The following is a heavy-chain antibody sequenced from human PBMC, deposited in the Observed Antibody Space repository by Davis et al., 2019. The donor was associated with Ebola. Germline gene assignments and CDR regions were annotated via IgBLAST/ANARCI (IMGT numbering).Heavy chain of an antibody. J-gene: IGHJ6*02. CDR3: AKQGCSSTSCYYYYGMDV. CDR1: GFTFSRYS. D-gene: IGHD2-2*01. V-gene: IGHV3-21*04. CDR2: ISSSSSYI. Sequence: GGSLRLSCAASGFTFSRYSMNWVRQAPGKGLEWVSSISSSSSYIYYADSVKGRFTISRDNAKNSLYLQMNSLRAEDTAVYYCAKQGCSSTSCYYYYGMDVWGQGTTVTVSS.